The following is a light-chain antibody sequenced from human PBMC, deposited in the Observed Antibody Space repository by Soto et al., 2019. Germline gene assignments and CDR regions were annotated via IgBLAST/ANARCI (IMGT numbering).Light chain of an antibody. J-gene: IGLJ1*01. CDR3: SSHGGANNFYV. CDR2: EVT. CDR1: SSDIGAYNY. Sequence: QSVLTQPPSASGSPGQSVTISCTGTSSDIGAYNYVSWYQQHPGKVPKLIIYEVTKRPSGVPDRFSASKSGNTASLTVSGLQAGDEADYYCSSHGGANNFYVFGTGTKVTVL. V-gene: IGLV2-8*01.